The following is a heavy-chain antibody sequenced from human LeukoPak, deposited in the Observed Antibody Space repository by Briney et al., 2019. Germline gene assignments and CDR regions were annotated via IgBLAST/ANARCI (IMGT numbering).Heavy chain of an antibody. V-gene: IGHV3-7*01. CDR2: IKKTGSET. Sequence: GGSLRLSCAASGFTFNYAWMSWVRQAPGKGLEWVAYIKKTGSETYYVDSVKGRFTITRDNTRNSLFLQMYSLRAEDTAVYFCAREDGYCSGGNCYSYFDSWGQGTLVTVSS. D-gene: IGHD2-15*01. J-gene: IGHJ4*02. CDR3: AREDGYCSGGNCYSYFDS. CDR1: GFTFNYAW.